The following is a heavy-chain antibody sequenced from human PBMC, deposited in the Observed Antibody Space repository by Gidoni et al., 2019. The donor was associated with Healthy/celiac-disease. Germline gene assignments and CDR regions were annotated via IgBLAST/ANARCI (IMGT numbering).Heavy chain of an antibody. J-gene: IGHJ3*02. D-gene: IGHD1-26*01. CDR1: GFTFSSYW. V-gene: IGHV3-7*05. CDR2: IKQDGSEK. Sequence: EVQLVESGGGLVQPGGSLRLSCAASGFTFSSYWMSWVRQAPGKGLEWVANIKQDGSEKYYVDSVKGRFTISRDNAKNSLYLQMNSLRAEDTAVYYCARDSVGLRYSGTRETAAFDIWGQGTMVTVSS. CDR3: ARDSVGLRYSGTRETAAFDI.